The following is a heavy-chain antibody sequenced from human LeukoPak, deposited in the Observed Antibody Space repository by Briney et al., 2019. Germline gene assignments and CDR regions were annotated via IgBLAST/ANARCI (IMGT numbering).Heavy chain of an antibody. CDR3: ARDLITMVRGVIILDAFDT. D-gene: IGHD3-10*01. J-gene: IGHJ3*02. CDR1: GYTFTSYG. CDR2: ISAYNGNT. Sequence: ASVKVSCKASGYTFTSYGISWVRQAPGQGLEWMGWISAYNGNTNYAQKLQGRVTMTTDTSTSTAYMELRSLRSDDTAVYYCARDLITMVRGVIILDAFDTWGQGTMVTVSS. V-gene: IGHV1-18*01.